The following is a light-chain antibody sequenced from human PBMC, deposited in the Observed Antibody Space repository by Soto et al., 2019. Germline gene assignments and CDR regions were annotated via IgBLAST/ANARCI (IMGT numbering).Light chain of an antibody. CDR3: QQYNNWPPLFT. V-gene: IGKV3D-15*01. CDR1: QSVSSN. CDR2: DVS. J-gene: IGKJ3*01. Sequence: EIVMTQSPATLSVSPGERATLSCRASQSVSSNLAWYQQKPGQAPRLLIYDVSARATGIPARFSGSGSGTEFTLTLSSLQSEDFAVYYCQQYNNWPPLFTFGPGTKVDIK.